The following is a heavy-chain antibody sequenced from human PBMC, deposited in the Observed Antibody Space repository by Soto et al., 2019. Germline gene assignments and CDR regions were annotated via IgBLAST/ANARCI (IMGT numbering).Heavy chain of an antibody. CDR1: GGSIGSSSSY. J-gene: IGHJ6*02. CDR3: ARQSEYYYASGRAAPLYGMDV. CDR2: IYYSGST. Sequence: SETLSLTCTVSGGSIGSSSSYWGWIRQPPGKGLEWIGNIYYSGSTYNNPSLKSRVTISVDTSKNQFSLKLSSVTAADTAVYYCARQSEYYYASGRAAPLYGMDVWGQGTTVTVSS. D-gene: IGHD3-10*01. V-gene: IGHV4-39*01.